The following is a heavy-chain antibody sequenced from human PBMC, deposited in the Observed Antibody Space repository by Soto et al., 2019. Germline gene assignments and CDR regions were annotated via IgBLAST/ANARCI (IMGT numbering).Heavy chain of an antibody. V-gene: IGHV4-39*01. J-gene: IGHJ4*02. CDR3: ARLYYYCSGGSCYPWSFDY. Sequence: QLLESGPGLVKPSETLSLTCTVSGGSISSSSYYWGWIRQPPGKGLEWIGSIYYSGSTYYNPSLKSRVTISVDTSKNQFSLKLSSVTAADTAVYYCARLYYYCSGGSCYPWSFDYWGQGTLVTVSS. CDR2: IYYSGST. D-gene: IGHD2-15*01. CDR1: GGSISSSSYY.